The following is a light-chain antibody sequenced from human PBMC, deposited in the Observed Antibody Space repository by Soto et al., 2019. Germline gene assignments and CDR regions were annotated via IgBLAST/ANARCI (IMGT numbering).Light chain of an antibody. CDR2: KTS. V-gene: IGKV1-5*03. CDR3: QHYNDYSWT. Sequence: DIPMTQSPSTLSASVGDRVTITCRASQSISIWLAWYQQKPGKAPNLLIYKTSSLESGVPSRFSGRGSGTEFTLTISSLQPDDIATYYCQHYNDYSWTFGQGTKVEIK. CDR1: QSISIW. J-gene: IGKJ1*01.